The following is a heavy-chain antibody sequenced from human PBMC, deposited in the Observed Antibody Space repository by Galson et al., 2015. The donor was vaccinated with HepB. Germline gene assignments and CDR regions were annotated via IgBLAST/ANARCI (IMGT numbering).Heavy chain of an antibody. D-gene: IGHD3-9*01. Sequence: SLRLSCAASGFTFSSYAMHWVRQAPGKGLEWVAVISYDGSNKYYADSVKGRFTISRDNSKNTLYLQMNSLRAEDTAVYYCARDYDILTVYPGGYYGMDVWGQGTTVTVSS. CDR1: GFTFSSYA. CDR2: ISYDGSNK. J-gene: IGHJ6*02. V-gene: IGHV3-30*04. CDR3: ARDYDILTVYPGGYYGMDV.